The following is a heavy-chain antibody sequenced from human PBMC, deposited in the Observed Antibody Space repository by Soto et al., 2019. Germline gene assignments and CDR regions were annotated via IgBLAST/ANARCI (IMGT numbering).Heavy chain of an antibody. D-gene: IGHD5-12*01. J-gene: IGHJ4*02. V-gene: IGHV3-30-3*01. CDR2: ISYDGSNK. CDR3: ARDVGLGATTRGHFDY. CDR1: GFTFSSYA. Sequence: GGSLRLSCAASGFTFSSYAMHWVRQAPGKGLEWVAVISYDGSNKYYADSVKGRFTISRDNSKNTLYLQMNSLRAEDTAVYYCARDVGLGATTRGHFDYWGQGTLVTVSS.